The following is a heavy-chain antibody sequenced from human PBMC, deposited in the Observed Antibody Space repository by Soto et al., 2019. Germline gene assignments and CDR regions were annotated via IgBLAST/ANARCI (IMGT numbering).Heavy chain of an antibody. CDR3: ATELVRGSY. D-gene: IGHD6-6*01. V-gene: IGHV3-23*01. Sequence: GGSLRLSCAASGFTFSSYGMHWVRQAPGKGLEWVAAIRGSGGSTYYADSVKGRFTISRDNSKNTLYLQMNSLRAEDTAVYYCATELVRGSYWGQGTLVTVSS. CDR2: IRGSGGST. J-gene: IGHJ4*02. CDR1: GFTFSSYG.